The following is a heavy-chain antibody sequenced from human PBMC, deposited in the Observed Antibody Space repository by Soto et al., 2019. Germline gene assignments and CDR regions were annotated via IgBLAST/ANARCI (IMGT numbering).Heavy chain of an antibody. V-gene: IGHV3-74*01. J-gene: IGHJ4*02. Sequence: EVQLVESGGGLVQPGGSLRLSCAASGFSFSSYWMHWVRQAPGKGLVWVSRIYADVGGTTYADSVKGRFSISRDNAKNMLYLQMNSLRAEDTAVYYCARGSIAGAPFDSWGQGTLVTVSS. CDR1: GFSFSSYW. CDR3: ARGSIAGAPFDS. D-gene: IGHD6-19*01. CDR2: IYADVGGT.